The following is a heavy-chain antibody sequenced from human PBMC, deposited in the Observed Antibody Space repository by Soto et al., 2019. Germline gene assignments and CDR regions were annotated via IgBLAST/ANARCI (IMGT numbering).Heavy chain of an antibody. Sequence: GGSLRLSCAAFGFTFGSYGMHWVRQAPGKGLEWVAVISYDGSNKYYADSVRGRFAISRDNSNNMLYLQMNSLRAEDTAVYYCANIRNVVYAHNAYWGQGTLVTVSS. J-gene: IGHJ4*02. V-gene: IGHV3-30*18. CDR2: ISYDGSNK. D-gene: IGHD2-8*02. CDR1: GFTFGSYG. CDR3: ANIRNVVYAHNAY.